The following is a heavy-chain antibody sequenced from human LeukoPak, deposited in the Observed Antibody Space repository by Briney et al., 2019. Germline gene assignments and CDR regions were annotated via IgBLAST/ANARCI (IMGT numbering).Heavy chain of an antibody. V-gene: IGHV3-11*01. CDR1: GFTFSDYY. Sequence: GGSLRLSCAASGFTFSDYYMSWIRQAPGKGLEWVSYISSSGSTIYYAAYVKGRFTITRDNAKNSLYMQMNDLRSGDTAVYYCVRGARGSRSGFDYWGQGTLVTVSS. CDR2: ISSSGSTI. J-gene: IGHJ4*02. CDR3: VRGARGSRSGFDY. D-gene: IGHD3-10*01.